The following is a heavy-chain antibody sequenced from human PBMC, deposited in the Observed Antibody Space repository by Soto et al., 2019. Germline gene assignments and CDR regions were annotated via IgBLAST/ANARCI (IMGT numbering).Heavy chain of an antibody. J-gene: IGHJ5*02. V-gene: IGHV3-30*18. CDR3: AKDSSVIAAGSGGWFDP. Sequence: VAGISFDGGNQYYADSVTGRFTISRDKSNTTLYLQMNSLGAEDTATYYCAKDSSVIAAGSGGWFDPWGQGTLVIVSS. D-gene: IGHD6-13*01. CDR2: ISFDGGNQ.